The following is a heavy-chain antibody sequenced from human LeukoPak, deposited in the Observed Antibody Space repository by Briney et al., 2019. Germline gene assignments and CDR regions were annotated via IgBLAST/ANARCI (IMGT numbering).Heavy chain of an antibody. CDR3: AKEGSSSAFDI. J-gene: IGHJ3*02. Sequence: GGSLRLSCAASGFTFSNYAMNWVRQAPGKGLEWVSYISSSSSTIYYADSVKGRFTISRDNAKNSLYLQMNSLRAEDTAVYYCAKEGSSSAFDIWGQGTMVTVSS. CDR1: GFTFSNYA. CDR2: ISSSSSTI. V-gene: IGHV3-48*01. D-gene: IGHD6-13*01.